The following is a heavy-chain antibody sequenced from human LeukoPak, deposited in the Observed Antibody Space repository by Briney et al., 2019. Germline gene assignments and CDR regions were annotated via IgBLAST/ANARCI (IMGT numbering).Heavy chain of an antibody. CDR1: GFTWSNAW. D-gene: IGHD5-18*01. CDR3: TTSGYSYGYPYFDY. Sequence: PGGSLRLSCAASGFTWSNAWMSWVRQAPGKGLEWVGRIKSKTDGGTTDYAAPVKGRFTISRDDSKNTLYLQMNSLKTEDTAVYYCTTSGYSYGYPYFDYWGQGTLVTVSS. CDR2: IKSKTDGGTT. J-gene: IGHJ4*02. V-gene: IGHV3-15*01.